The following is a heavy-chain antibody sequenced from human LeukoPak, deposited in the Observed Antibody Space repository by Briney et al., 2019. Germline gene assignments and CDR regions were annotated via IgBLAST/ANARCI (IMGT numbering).Heavy chain of an antibody. Sequence: SETLSLTCTVSGYSISSGYYWGWIRQPPGKGLEWIGSIYHSGSTYYNPSLKSRVTISVDTSKNPFSLRVDSVTAADTAVYYCARDLYDDNRCFDFWGQGILVTVSS. CDR1: GYSISSGYY. D-gene: IGHD1-14*01. V-gene: IGHV4-38-2*02. CDR2: IYHSGST. J-gene: IGHJ4*02. CDR3: ARDLYDDNRCFDF.